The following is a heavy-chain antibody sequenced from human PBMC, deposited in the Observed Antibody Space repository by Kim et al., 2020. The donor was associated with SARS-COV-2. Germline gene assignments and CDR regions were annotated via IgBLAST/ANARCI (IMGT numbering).Heavy chain of an antibody. CDR1: GFTFSSYA. Sequence: GGSLRLSCAASGFTFSSYAMHWVRQAPGKGLEWVAVISYDGSNKYSADSVRGRFTITRENSKNTLYLKMNSLRAEDTAVYYCAREVSDIVVVVAANDAFDICGAETMVTVSS. CDR3: AREVSDIVVVVAANDAFDI. CDR2: ISYDGSNK. V-gene: IGHV3-30-3*01. J-gene: IGHJ3*02. D-gene: IGHD2-15*01.